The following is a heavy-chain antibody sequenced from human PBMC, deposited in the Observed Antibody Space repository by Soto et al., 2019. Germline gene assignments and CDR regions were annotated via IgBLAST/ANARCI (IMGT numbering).Heavy chain of an antibody. V-gene: IGHV5-51*01. CDR3: ARGYCSGTTCYEFDF. D-gene: IGHD2-2*01. Sequence: EVQLVQSGAEVKKPGESLKISCKGSGYRFTNYWIGWVRQMPGKGLEWMGIIYPGDSDTRYSPSFQGQVTISADKSIXPAHLQWSSLKASDTAMYYCARGYCSGTTCYEFDFWGQGTQVTVSS. J-gene: IGHJ5*01. CDR2: IYPGDSDT. CDR1: GYRFTNYW.